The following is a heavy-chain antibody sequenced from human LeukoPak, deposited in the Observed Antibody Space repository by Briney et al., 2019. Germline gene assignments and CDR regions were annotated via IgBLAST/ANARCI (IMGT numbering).Heavy chain of an antibody. Sequence: GASVKASCKASGGTFSSYAISWVRQAPGQGLEWMGRIIPILGIANYAQKFRGRVTITADKSTSTAYMELSSLRSEDTAVYYCARDGVTMIVGAFDYWGQGTLVTVSS. CDR3: ARDGVTMIVGAFDY. V-gene: IGHV1-69*04. J-gene: IGHJ4*02. CDR1: GGTFSSYA. D-gene: IGHD3-22*01. CDR2: IIPILGIA.